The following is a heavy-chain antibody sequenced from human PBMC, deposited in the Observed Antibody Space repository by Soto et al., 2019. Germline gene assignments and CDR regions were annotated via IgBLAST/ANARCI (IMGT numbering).Heavy chain of an antibody. Sequence: VASVKVSCKASGYTLTSYDINWVRQATGQGLEWMGWMNPNSGNTGYAQKFQGRVTMTRNTSISTAYMELSSLRSEDTAVYYCASDYSSGWYGAGFRTQEYYFDYWGQGTLVTVSS. CDR1: GYTLTSYD. CDR2: MNPNSGNT. D-gene: IGHD6-19*01. J-gene: IGHJ4*02. CDR3: ASDYSSGWYGAGFRTQEYYFDY. V-gene: IGHV1-8*01.